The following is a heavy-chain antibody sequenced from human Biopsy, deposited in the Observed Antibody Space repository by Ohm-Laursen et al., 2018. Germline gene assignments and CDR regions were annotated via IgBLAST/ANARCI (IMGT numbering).Heavy chain of an antibody. CDR3: ARVGSGWAPFDK. D-gene: IGHD6-19*01. CDR2: IFKDGNT. Sequence: SDTLSLTCAVSGYSISSDYRWGWIRQAPGKTLEWLGNIFKDGNTHYNPSLRSRLIISKDTSKKQFSLMMTSASGADTAVYFCARVGSGWAPFDKWGPGTLVTVSS. V-gene: IGHV4-38-2*01. J-gene: IGHJ4*02. CDR1: GYSISSDYR.